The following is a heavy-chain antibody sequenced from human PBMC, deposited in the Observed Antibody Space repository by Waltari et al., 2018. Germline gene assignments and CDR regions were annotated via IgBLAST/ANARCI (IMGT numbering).Heavy chain of an antibody. CDR1: VLIYSDFA. J-gene: IGHJ4*02. CDR2: IRSRTKGDAT. V-gene: IGHV3-73*01. D-gene: IGHD7-27*01. CDR3: IRPFELGID. Sequence: EVQLVESGGAWVQHGGSRNFTGATSVLIYSDFAIPWVRQAPGKGPEWVGRIRSRTKGDATAYSPSVEGRFTISRDDSKNAVYLQMNSLNTDDTAVYYCIRPFELGIDWGQGTLVTVSS.